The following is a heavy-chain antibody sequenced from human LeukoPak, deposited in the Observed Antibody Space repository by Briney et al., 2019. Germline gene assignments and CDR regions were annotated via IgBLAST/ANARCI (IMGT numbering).Heavy chain of an antibody. CDR1: GFTFSSYA. CDR3: AREDVVPAAMMDY. J-gene: IGHJ4*02. V-gene: IGHV3-23*01. Sequence: GGSLRLSCAGYGFTFSSYAMSWVRQAPGKGLEWVSTITGTGGSTYYADSVKGRFTIPRDNSKNTVSLLMNSLRAEDTAVYYCAREDVVPAAMMDYWGQGSQVTVSS. D-gene: IGHD2-2*01. CDR2: ITGTGGST.